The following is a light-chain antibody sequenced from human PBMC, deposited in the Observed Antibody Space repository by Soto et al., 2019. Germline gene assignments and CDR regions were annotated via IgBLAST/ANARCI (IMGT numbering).Light chain of an antibody. Sequence: DIQITQSPPSLSTCILDTVSIVCQASHDITDYLNWRQQKPGKAPHLLISDASNLETGVPSRFSGSESGTDFTFTISSLQPEDIATYKYHNLPPLTFGRGTKVDIK. V-gene: IGKV1-33*01. CDR1: HDITDY. CDR2: DAS. CDR3: HNLPPLT. J-gene: IGKJ4*01.